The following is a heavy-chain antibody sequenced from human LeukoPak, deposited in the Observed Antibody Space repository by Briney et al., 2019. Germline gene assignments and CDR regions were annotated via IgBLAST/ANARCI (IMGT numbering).Heavy chain of an antibody. CDR2: IYTSGST. Sequence: SETLSLTCTVSGASISTYYWSWIRQPAGEGLEWIGRIYTSGSTNYNPSLKSRATMSIDTSKNQFSLKLSSVTAADTAVYYCVREDLDDYGHFDYWGQGTLVTVSS. V-gene: IGHV4-4*07. CDR1: GASISTYY. D-gene: IGHD4-17*01. J-gene: IGHJ4*02. CDR3: VREDLDDYGHFDY.